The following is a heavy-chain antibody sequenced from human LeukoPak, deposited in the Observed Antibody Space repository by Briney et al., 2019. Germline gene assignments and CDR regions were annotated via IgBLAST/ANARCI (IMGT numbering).Heavy chain of an antibody. CDR2: ISYDGSNA. CDR1: GFTFSTYS. Sequence: GGSLRLSCAASGFTFSTYSMNWVRQAPGKGLDWVAVISYDGSNAYYGDSVKDRFTISRDNSHNTLFLQMNSLTTDDTAAYYCVKGDWHGSGNYYSDQFRPWGPGTLVTVS. V-gene: IGHV3-30*18. J-gene: IGHJ5*02. CDR3: VKGDWHGSGNYYSDQFRP. D-gene: IGHD3-10*01.